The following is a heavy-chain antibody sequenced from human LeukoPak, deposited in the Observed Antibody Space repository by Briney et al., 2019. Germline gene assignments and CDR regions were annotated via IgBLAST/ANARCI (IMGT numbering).Heavy chain of an antibody. CDR1: GGSISSDSHY. D-gene: IGHD5-18*01. CDR2: IYYTGST. Sequence: PSETLSLTCTVSGGSISSDSHYWGWIRQPPGKGLEWIGSIYYTGSTNYNPSLKSRVTISLDTSKNQFSLKLRSVTAVDTAVYYCARGGYTYGHDYWGQGTLVTVSS. J-gene: IGHJ4*02. V-gene: IGHV4-39*07. CDR3: ARGGYTYGHDY.